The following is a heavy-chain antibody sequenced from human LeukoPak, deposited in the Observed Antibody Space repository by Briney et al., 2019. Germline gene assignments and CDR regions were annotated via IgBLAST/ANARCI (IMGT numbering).Heavy chain of an antibody. D-gene: IGHD3-10*01. Sequence: SETLSLTCAVYGGSFSGYYWSWIRQPPGKGLEWMGDINHSGSTNYNPSLKSRLTISVDTSKNQFSLNVSCVTAADTAIYYCARAQKNYYGSGSSDYWGQGTLVTVSS. V-gene: IGHV4-34*01. CDR3: ARAQKNYYGSGSSDY. CDR1: GGSFSGYY. J-gene: IGHJ4*02. CDR2: INHSGST.